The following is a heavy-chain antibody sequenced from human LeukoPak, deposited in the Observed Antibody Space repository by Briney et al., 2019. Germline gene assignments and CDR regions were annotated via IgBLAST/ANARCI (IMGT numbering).Heavy chain of an antibody. CDR3: ARDGDVVVTAIPGY. CDR2: ISAYNGNT. J-gene: IGHJ4*02. CDR1: GYTFTSYG. D-gene: IGHD2-21*02. Sequence: ASVKVSCKASGYTFTSYGISWVRQAPGQGLEWMGWISAYNGNTNYAQKLQGRVTMTTDTSTSTAYMELRSLRSDDTAVYYCARDGDVVVTAIPGYWGQGTLVTVSS. V-gene: IGHV1-18*01.